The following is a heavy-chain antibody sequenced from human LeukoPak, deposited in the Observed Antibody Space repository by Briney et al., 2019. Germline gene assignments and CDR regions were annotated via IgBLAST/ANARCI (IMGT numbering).Heavy chain of an antibody. CDR1: GFTFSSYW. D-gene: IGHD3-22*01. J-gene: IGHJ4*02. V-gene: IGHV3-7*01. Sequence: GGSLRLSCAASGFTFSSYWMSWVRQAPGKGLEWVANIKQDGSEKYYVDSVKGRFTISRDNAKNSLYLQMNSLRAEGTAAYYCAREPSSSGYDYWGQGTLVTVSS. CDR3: AREPSSSGYDY. CDR2: IKQDGSEK.